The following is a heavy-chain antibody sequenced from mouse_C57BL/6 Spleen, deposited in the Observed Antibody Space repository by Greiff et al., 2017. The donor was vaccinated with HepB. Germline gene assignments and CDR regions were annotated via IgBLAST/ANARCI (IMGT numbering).Heavy chain of an antibody. J-gene: IGHJ1*03. V-gene: IGHV1-82*01. CDR2: IYPGDGDT. CDR3: ARANWDEDFDD. Sequence: QVQLQQSGPELVKPGASVKISCKASGYAFSSSWMNWVKQRPGKGLEWIGRIYPGDGDTNYNGKFKGKATLTADKSSSTAYMQLSSLTSEDSAIYFCARANWDEDFDDWGTGTTVTVSS. D-gene: IGHD4-1*01. CDR1: GYAFSSSW.